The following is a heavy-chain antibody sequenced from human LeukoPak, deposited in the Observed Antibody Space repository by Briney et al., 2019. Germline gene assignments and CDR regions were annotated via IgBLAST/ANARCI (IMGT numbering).Heavy chain of an antibody. CDR1: GASFSSGTYY. D-gene: IGHD6-13*01. CDR2: INYSGST. J-gene: IGHJ4*02. CDR3: ARHAGGIAAAGTRPFDY. Sequence: SETLSLTCSVSGASFSSGTYYWGWIRQPPGKGLEWIGRINYSGSTYYNPSLTSRVTMSVDTSKNQFSLKLSSVTAADTAVFYCARHAGGIAAAGTRPFDYCGQGTLVTVSS. V-gene: IGHV4-39*01.